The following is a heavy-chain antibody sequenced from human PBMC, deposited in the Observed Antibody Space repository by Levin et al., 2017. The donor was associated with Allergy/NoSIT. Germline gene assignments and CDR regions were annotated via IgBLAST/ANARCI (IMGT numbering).Heavy chain of an antibody. Sequence: GGSLRLSCAASGFTFSSYAMSWVRQAPGKGLEWVSSLSGSGGSTYYADSVKGRFTISRDNSKNTVSLLMSSLRAEDTALYYCATSRAAMNKYYFDYWGQGTLVTVSS. CDR2: LSGSGGST. V-gene: IGHV3-23*01. J-gene: IGHJ4*02. CDR3: ATSRAAMNKYYFDY. D-gene: IGHD6-25*01. CDR1: GFTFSSYA.